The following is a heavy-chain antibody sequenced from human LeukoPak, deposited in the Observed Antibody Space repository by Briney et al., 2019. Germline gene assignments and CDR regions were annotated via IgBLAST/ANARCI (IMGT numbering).Heavy chain of an antibody. CDR1: GFTFSGYW. V-gene: IGHV3-74*01. CDR3: TRDKAADYGLFDY. J-gene: IGHJ4*02. Sequence: GGSLRLSCAASGFTFSGYWMHWVRQAPGKGPVWVSRINSDGITTSYADSVKGRFTISRDNAKNTLYLQMNSLRAEDTAVYYCTRDKAADYGLFDYWGQGTLVTVSS. D-gene: IGHD3-16*01. CDR2: INSDGITT.